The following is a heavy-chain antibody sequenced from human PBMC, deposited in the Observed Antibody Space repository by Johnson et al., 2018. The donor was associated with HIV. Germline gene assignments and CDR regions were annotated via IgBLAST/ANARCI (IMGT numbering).Heavy chain of an antibody. Sequence: VQLVESGGGLIQPGGSLRLSCAASDFTVSGNYMSWVRQAPGKGLEWVSLIHSGGTTFYADSVRGRFTISRDNSKNTLYLQMNSLRAEDTAVYYCAKKALGDVDAFDIWGQGTMVTVSS. CDR1: DFTVSGNY. CDR3: AKKALGDVDAFDI. V-gene: IGHV3-53*01. J-gene: IGHJ3*02. CDR2: IHSGGTT. D-gene: IGHD2-21*02.